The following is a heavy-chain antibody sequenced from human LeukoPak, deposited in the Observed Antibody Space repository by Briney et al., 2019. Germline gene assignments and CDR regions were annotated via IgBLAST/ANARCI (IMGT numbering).Heavy chain of an antibody. Sequence: GGSLRLSCAASGFTVSSNYMSWVRQAPGKGLEWVSIIYSGGSTYYADSVKGRFTISRDNSKNTLYFQMSSLRAEDTAVYYCARAYYDFWRYYMDVWGKGTTVTVSS. CDR3: ARAYYDFWRYYMDV. V-gene: IGHV3-53*01. J-gene: IGHJ6*03. D-gene: IGHD3-3*01. CDR2: IYSGGST. CDR1: GFTVSSNY.